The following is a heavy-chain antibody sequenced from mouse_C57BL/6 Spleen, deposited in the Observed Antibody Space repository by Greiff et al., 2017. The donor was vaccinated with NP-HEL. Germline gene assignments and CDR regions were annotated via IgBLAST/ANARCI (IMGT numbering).Heavy chain of an antibody. V-gene: IGHV1-76*01. J-gene: IGHJ3*01. CDR3: ARGYYYGSITWFAY. D-gene: IGHD1-1*01. CDR1: GYTFTDYY. CDR2: IYPGSGNT. Sequence: VKLLESGAELVRPGASVKLSCKASGYTFTDYYINWVKQRPGQGLEWIARIYPGSGNTYYNEKFKGKATLTAEKSSSTAYMQLSSLTSEASAVYFCARGYYYGSITWFAYWGQGTLVTVSA.